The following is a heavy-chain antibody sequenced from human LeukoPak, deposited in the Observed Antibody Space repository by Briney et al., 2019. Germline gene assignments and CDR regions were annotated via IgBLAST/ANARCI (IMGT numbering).Heavy chain of an antibody. CDR1: GFTFSSYW. J-gene: IGHJ6*03. CDR2: IKQEGSEK. Sequence: GGSLRLSCAASGFTFSSYWMSWVRQAPGKGLEWVANIKQEGSEKYYVDSVKGRFTISRGNAKNSLYLQMNSLRAEDTAVYYCARAVVVPAAMPEYYYYYMDVWGKGTTVTASS. D-gene: IGHD2-2*01. CDR3: ARAVVVPAAMPEYYYYYMDV. V-gene: IGHV3-7*01.